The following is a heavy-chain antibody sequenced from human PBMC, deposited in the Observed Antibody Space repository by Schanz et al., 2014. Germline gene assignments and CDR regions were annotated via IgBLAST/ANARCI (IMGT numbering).Heavy chain of an antibody. CDR2: MNPNSGNT. CDR1: GYTFTSYG. V-gene: IGHV1-8*01. D-gene: IGHD6-19*01. CDR3: TRGGYSSGWYDRDIAHFDY. Sequence: QVQLVQSGAEVKKPGASVKVSCKASGYTFTSYGINWVRQAPGQGLEWMGWMNPNSGNTGYAQKFQGRVTMTRNTSISTAYMELRSLRSDDTALYYCTRGGYSSGWYDRDIAHFDYWGQGSLVTVSS. J-gene: IGHJ4*02.